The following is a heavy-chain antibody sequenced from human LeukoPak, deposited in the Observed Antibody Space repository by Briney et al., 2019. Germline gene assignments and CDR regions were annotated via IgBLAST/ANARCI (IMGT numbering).Heavy chain of an antibody. CDR1: GFTFSSYT. CDR2: ISSSSSTI. D-gene: IGHD2-2*01. Sequence: PGGSLRLSCAASGFTFSSYTMSWDRQAPGKGLEWVSYISSSSSTIYYADSVKGRFTISRDNAKNSLYLQMNSLRAEDTALYYCAKDRPQYCSSVSCYVFDSWGQGTLVTVSS. CDR3: AKDRPQYCSSVSCYVFDS. V-gene: IGHV3-48*01. J-gene: IGHJ4*02.